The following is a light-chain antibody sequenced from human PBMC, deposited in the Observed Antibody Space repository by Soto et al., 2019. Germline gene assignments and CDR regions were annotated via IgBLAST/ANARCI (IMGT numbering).Light chain of an antibody. J-gene: IGKJ1*01. Sequence: EIVLTQSPGTLSLSPGERATLSCRASQSVSSSYLAWYQQKPGQAPRLLIYGASTRATGIPARFSGRGSGTEFTLTISSLEPEDFAVYYCQQRSNWPPLTFGQGTKVDI. CDR1: QSVSSSY. CDR2: GAS. V-gene: IGKV3D-20*02. CDR3: QQRSNWPPLT.